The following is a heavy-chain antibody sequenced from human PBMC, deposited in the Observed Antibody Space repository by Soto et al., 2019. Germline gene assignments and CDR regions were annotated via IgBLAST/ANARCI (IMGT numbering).Heavy chain of an antibody. CDR1: GGTFSSYA. CDR2: IIPIFGTA. D-gene: IGHD3-3*01. Sequence: SVKVSCKASGGTFSSYAISWVRQAPGQGLEWMGGIIPIFGTANYAQKFQGRVTITADESTGTAFMTLSSLASDDTAVYYCSTGVIWIGYFTVDSWGQGTRVTVS. J-gene: IGHJ4*02. V-gene: IGHV1-69*01. CDR3: STGVIWIGYFTVDS.